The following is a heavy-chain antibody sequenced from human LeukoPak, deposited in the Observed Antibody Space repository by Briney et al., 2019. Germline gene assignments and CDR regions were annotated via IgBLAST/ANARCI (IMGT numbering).Heavy chain of an antibody. V-gene: IGHV1-18*01. CDR2: ISAYNGNT. CDR3: ASGGGTGYSSYYYGMDV. Sequence: ASVKVSCKASGYTFTSYGISWVRQAPGQGLEWMGWISAYNGNTNYAQKLQGRVTMTTDTSTSTAYMELRSLRSDDTAVYYCASGGGTGYSSYYYGMDVWGQGTTVTVSS. CDR1: GYTFTSYG. J-gene: IGHJ6*02. D-gene: IGHD6-13*01.